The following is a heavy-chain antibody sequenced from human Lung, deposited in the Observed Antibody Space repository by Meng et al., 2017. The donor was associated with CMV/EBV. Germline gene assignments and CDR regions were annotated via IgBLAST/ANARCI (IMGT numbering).Heavy chain of an antibody. J-gene: IGHJ5*02. Sequence: SGYPFTGYYLHWVRQAPGQGLGWMGWINPNSGGTDYAQKFRGRVTMTRDTSISTVYMELSRLRSDDTAVYYCARVDCSSTSCTLSFDPWGQGTLSPSPQ. CDR2: INPNSGGT. D-gene: IGHD2-2*01. V-gene: IGHV1-2*02. CDR1: GYPFTGYY. CDR3: ARVDCSSTSCTLSFDP.